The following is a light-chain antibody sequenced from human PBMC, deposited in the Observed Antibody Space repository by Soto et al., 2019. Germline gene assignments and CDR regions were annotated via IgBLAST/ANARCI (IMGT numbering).Light chain of an antibody. V-gene: IGKV3D-20*02. Sequence: ETVMTQSPATLSVSPGERATLSCRASQSVSSSYLAWYQQKPGQAPRLLIYGASNRATGIPARFSGSGSGTDFTLTISSLEPEDFAVYYCQQRSNWPSFGQGTRLEIK. CDR3: QQRSNWPS. J-gene: IGKJ5*01. CDR1: QSVSSSY. CDR2: GAS.